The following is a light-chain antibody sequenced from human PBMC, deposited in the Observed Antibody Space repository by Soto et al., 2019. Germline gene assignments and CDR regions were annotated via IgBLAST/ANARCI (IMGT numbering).Light chain of an antibody. CDR2: GAS. V-gene: IGKV3-20*01. Sequence: EIVLTQSPGTLSLFPGERATLSCRASQSVSSTYLAWYQQKPGQAPRLLIYGASDRATGIPDRFSGSGSGTDFTLTISSLQSEDFAVYYCQQYNNWPRTFGQGTKVDIK. CDR3: QQYNNWPRT. CDR1: QSVSSTY. J-gene: IGKJ1*01.